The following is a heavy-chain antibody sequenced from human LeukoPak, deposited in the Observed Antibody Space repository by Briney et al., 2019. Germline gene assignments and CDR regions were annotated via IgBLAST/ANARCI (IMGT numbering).Heavy chain of an antibody. CDR3: ARGRKSGILLY. Sequence: SETLSLTCAVYGGSFSGYYWSWIRQPPGKGLERIGEINHSGNTNYNPSLKSRVTISVDTSKNQFSLKLSSVTAADTAVYYCARGRKSGILLYWGQGTLVTVSS. CDR2: INHSGNT. V-gene: IGHV4-34*01. CDR1: GGSFSGYY. D-gene: IGHD6-13*01. J-gene: IGHJ4*02.